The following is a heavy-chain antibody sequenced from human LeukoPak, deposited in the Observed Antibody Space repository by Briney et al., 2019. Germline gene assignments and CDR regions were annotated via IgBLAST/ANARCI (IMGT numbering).Heavy chain of an antibody. CDR1: GFTFSSYS. CDR3: ASPHTYYYDSSGSPPDY. V-gene: IGHV3-21*01. Sequence: GGSLRLSCAASGFTFSSYSMNWVRQAPGKGLEWVSSISSSSSYIYYADSVKGRFTISRDNAKNSLYLQMNSLRAEDTAVYYCASPHTYYYDSSGSPPDYWGQGTLVTVSS. J-gene: IGHJ4*02. CDR2: ISSSSSYI. D-gene: IGHD3-22*01.